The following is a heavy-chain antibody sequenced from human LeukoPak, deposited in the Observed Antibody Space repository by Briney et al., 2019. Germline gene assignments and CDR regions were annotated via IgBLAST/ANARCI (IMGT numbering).Heavy chain of an antibody. CDR3: ARSRLQGVNWFDP. CDR2: ISSSGSTI. CDR1: GFTFSSYS. D-gene: IGHD2-15*01. V-gene: IGHV3-48*04. J-gene: IGHJ5*02. Sequence: PGGSLRLSCAASGFTFSSYSMNWVRQAPGKGLEWVSYISSSGSTIYYADSVKGRFTISRDNAKNSLYLQMNSLRAEDTAVYYCARSRLQGVNWFDPWGQGTLVTVSS.